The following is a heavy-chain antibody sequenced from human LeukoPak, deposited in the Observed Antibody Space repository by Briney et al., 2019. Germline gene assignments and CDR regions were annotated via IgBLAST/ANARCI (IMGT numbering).Heavy chain of an antibody. J-gene: IGHJ4*02. D-gene: IGHD6-13*01. CDR2: IKQDGSEQ. CDR3: VRISTAAAGSDY. V-gene: IGHV3-7*01. CDR1: GFTFSSYW. Sequence: GGSLRLSCAASGFTFSSYWMTWVRQAPGKGLEWVANIKQDGSEQYYVDSVKGRFAISRDNAKNSLYLQMNSLRVEDTALYYCVRISTAAAGSDYWGQGTLVTVSS.